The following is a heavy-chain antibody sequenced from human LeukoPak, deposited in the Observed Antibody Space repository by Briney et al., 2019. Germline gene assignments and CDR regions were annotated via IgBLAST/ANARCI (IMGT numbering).Heavy chain of an antibody. CDR3: ARGRGGGVVVVVAANDAFDI. V-gene: IGHV3-7*01. Sequence: GGSLRLSCAASGFTFSTYWMTWVRQAPGKGLEWVANIKQDGSEKYYVDSVKGRFTISRDNAKNSLYLQMNSLRAEDTAMYYCARGRGGGVVVVVAANDAFDIWGQGTMVTVSS. CDR1: GFTFSTYW. J-gene: IGHJ3*02. D-gene: IGHD2-15*01. CDR2: IKQDGSEK.